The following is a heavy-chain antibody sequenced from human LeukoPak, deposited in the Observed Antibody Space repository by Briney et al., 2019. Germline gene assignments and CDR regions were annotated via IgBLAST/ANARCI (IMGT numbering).Heavy chain of an antibody. D-gene: IGHD4-17*01. CDR3: ARDPQVYGDFDNWFDP. V-gene: IGHV1-18*01. CDR2: ISAYNGNT. Sequence: VASVKVSCKASGYTFPSYGISGVRQAPGQGLEWMGWISAYNGNTNYALKLQGRVTMTTDTSTSTAYMELRSLRSDDTAVYYCARDPQVYGDFDNWFDPWGQGTLVTVSS. J-gene: IGHJ5*02. CDR1: GYTFPSYG.